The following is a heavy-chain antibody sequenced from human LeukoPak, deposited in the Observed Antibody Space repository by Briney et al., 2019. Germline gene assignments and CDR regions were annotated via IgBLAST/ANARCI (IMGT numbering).Heavy chain of an antibody. V-gene: IGHV1-8*01. Sequence: ASVKVSCKASGYTFTSYDINWVRQATGQGLEWMGWMNPNSGNTGYAQKFQGRVTMTRNTPISTAYMELSSLRSEATAVYSFAGGLTMVLGPPMGYWGQGTLVTVSS. CDR1: GYTFTSYD. D-gene: IGHD3-10*01. CDR2: MNPNSGNT. CDR3: AGGLTMVLGPPMGY. J-gene: IGHJ4*02.